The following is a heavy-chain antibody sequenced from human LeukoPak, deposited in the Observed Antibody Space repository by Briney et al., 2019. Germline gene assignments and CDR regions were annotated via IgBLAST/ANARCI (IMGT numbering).Heavy chain of an antibody. D-gene: IGHD3-22*01. J-gene: IGHJ3*02. CDR3: ARQRITMIVRLTDAFDI. CDR1: GFTFDDYA. CDR2: ISCDGHST. Sequence: GGSLRLSCAASGFTFDDYAMHWVRQAPGKGLEWVSLISCDGHSTYYADSVKGRFIISRANSKNSLYLQMNSLRVEDTALYYCARQRITMIVRLTDAFDIWGQGTMVTVSS. V-gene: IGHV3-43D*03.